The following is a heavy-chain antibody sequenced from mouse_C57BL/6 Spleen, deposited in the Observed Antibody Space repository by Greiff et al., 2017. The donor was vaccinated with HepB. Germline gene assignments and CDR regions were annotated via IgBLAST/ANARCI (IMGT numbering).Heavy chain of an antibody. CDR1: GYTFTSYW. V-gene: IGHV1-52*01. D-gene: IGHD2-4*01. Sequence: QVQLQQPGAELVRPGSSVKLSCKASGYTFTSYWMHWVKQRPIQGLEWIGNIDPSDSETHYNQKFKDKATLTVGKSSSTAYMQLSSLTSEDSAVYYCARRDDYEFAYWGQGTLVTVSA. J-gene: IGHJ3*01. CDR2: IDPSDSET. CDR3: ARRDDYEFAY.